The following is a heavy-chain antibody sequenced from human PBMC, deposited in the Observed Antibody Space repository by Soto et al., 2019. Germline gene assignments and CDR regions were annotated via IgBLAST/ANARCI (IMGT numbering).Heavy chain of an antibody. D-gene: IGHD2-15*01. CDR1: GGSFSGHS. Sequence: QVQIQQWGAGLLKPSETLSLTCAVYGGSFSGHSWSWIRQPPGTGLEWIGQINHSGSTHYNPSLKSRVTISIDTSKNQVSLNLSSVTAADTTVYYCARGTSGSHDAFDIWGQGTMVTGSS. CDR3: ARGTSGSHDAFDI. V-gene: IGHV4-34*01. CDR2: INHSGST. J-gene: IGHJ3*02.